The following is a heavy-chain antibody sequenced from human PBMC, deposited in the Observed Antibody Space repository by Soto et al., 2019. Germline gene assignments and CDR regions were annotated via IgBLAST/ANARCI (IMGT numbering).Heavy chain of an antibody. J-gene: IGHJ6*04. V-gene: IGHV3-72*01. Sequence: PGGSLRLSCAASGFTFSDHYMDWVRQAPGKGLEWVARSRNKANSYTTEYAASVKGRFTISRDDSRNSLYLQMDSLITEDTAVYYCVWDGRSGARASFGMDVWGKRTTVTVSS. CDR1: GFTFSDHY. CDR2: SRNKANSYTT. D-gene: IGHD1-26*01. CDR3: VWDGRSGARASFGMDV.